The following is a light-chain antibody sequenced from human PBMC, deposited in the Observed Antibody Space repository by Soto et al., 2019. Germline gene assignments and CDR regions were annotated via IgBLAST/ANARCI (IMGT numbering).Light chain of an antibody. V-gene: IGKV1-9*01. J-gene: IGKJ3*01. CDR2: AAS. CDR3: QQLNSYPL. CDR1: QGISSY. Sequence: DIQLTQSPSFLSASIGDRVTITCRASQGISSYLAWYQQKPGKAPKLLIYAASTLQSGVPSRFSGSGSGTEFPLTISSLQPEDFATYYCQQLNSYPLFGPGTKVYIK.